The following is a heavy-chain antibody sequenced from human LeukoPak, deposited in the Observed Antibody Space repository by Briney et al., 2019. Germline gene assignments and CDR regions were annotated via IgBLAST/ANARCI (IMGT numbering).Heavy chain of an antibody. CDR1: GYTFTSYD. Sequence: GASVKVSCKASGYTFTSYDINWVRQATGQGLEWMGWMNPNSGNTGYAQKFQGRVTMTRDTSISTAYMELSSLRSEDTAVYYCARTNIVATIYHYWGQGTLVTVSS. CDR2: MNPNSGNT. V-gene: IGHV1-8*01. CDR3: ARTNIVATIYHY. J-gene: IGHJ4*02. D-gene: IGHD5-12*01.